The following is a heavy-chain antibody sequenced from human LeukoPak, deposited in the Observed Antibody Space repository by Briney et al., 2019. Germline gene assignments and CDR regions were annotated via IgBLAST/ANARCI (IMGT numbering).Heavy chain of an antibody. CDR2: INHSGST. D-gene: IGHD3-16*02. V-gene: IGHV4-34*01. Sequence: PSETLSLTCALYGGSFNDYYWSWIRQTPGKGLEWIGKINHSGSTNYNPSLKSRVTISVDTSKNQFSLKLSSVTAADTAVYYCARVVADYVWGSYRRNWFDPWGQGTLVTVSS. CDR3: ARVVADYVWGSYRRNWFDP. J-gene: IGHJ5*02. CDR1: GGSFNDYY.